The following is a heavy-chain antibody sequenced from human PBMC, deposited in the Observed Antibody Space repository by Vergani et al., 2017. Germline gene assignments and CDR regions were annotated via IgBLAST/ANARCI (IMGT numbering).Heavy chain of an antibody. CDR2: IRTSENGGTS. D-gene: IGHD5-18*01. CDR1: GFPFHDFG. CDR3: TRGYKYGYD. V-gene: IGHV3-49*04. Sequence: EVKLVESGGGLVQPGQSLRLACITSGFPFHDFGINWVRQAPGKGLEWISLIRTSENGGTSHYAASVAGRFSISRDDSKSVPYLQMDGLKTDDTATYYCTRGYKYGYDWGQGTLVTVSS. J-gene: IGHJ4*02.